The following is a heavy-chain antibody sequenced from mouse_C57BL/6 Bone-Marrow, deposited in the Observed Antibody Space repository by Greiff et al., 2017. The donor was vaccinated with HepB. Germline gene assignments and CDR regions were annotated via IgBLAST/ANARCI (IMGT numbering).Heavy chain of an antibody. CDR2: IDPSDSYT. Sequence: QVQLQQPGAELVRPGTSVKLSCKASGYTFTSYWMHWVKQRPGQGLEWIGVIDPSDSYTNYNQKFKGKATLTVDTSSSTASMQLSSLTSADSAVYYCARWLWFAYWGQGTLGTVSA. D-gene: IGHD2-2*01. CDR1: GYTFTSYW. V-gene: IGHV1-59*01. CDR3: ARWLWFAY. J-gene: IGHJ3*01.